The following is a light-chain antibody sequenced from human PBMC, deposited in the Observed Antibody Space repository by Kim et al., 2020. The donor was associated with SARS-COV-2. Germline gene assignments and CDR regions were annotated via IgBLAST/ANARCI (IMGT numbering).Light chain of an antibody. J-gene: IGLJ1*01. CDR1: ALPEKQ. V-gene: IGLV3-25*03. CDR3: QSADGSGTYV. Sequence: VSPGQMARITCSGDALPEKQTYWYQQKSGQAPLLLIYKDSERPSGIPGRFTGSSSGTTVTLTISGVQAEDDADYYCQSADGSGTYVFGTGTKVTVL. CDR2: KDS.